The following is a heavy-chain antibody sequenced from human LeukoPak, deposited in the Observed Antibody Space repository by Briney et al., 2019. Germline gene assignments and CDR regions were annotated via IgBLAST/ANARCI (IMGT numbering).Heavy chain of an antibody. D-gene: IGHD1-1*01. CDR1: GFTFDDYG. CDR3: ARDMEPDAFDI. V-gene: IGHV3-7*01. J-gene: IGHJ3*02. Sequence: GGSLRLSCAASGFTFDDYGMSWVRQAPGKGLEWVANIKEDESEKYYVDSVKGRFTISRDNAKNSLYLQMNSLRAEDTALYYCARDMEPDAFDIWGQGTMVTVSS. CDR2: IKEDESEK.